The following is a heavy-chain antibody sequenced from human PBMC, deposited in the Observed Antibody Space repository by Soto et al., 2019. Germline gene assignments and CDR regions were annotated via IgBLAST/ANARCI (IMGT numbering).Heavy chain of an antibody. J-gene: IGHJ4*02. Sequence: QVQLQESGPGLVRPSETLSLTCTVSSDSISSNYWIWIRQSPGKGLAWIGYTDYSGNTNYNPSLKSRVAISGDTSKNQFSLRLSSVTAADTAVYYCARAVGDPLYYLDYWGQGPLVTVSS. D-gene: IGHD6-19*01. V-gene: IGHV4-59*08. CDR3: ARAVGDPLYYLDY. CDR1: SDSISSNY. CDR2: TDYSGNT.